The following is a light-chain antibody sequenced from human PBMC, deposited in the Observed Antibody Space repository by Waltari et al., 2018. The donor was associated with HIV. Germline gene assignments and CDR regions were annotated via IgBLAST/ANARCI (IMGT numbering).Light chain of an antibody. CDR3: HQRSNWPIT. CDR1: QSVITY. J-gene: IGKJ5*01. V-gene: IGKV3-11*01. CDR2: GAS. Sequence: EIVLTQSPATLSLSPGERATLSCRASQSVITYLAWYQQKPGQAPRLLIYGASSRATGSPARFSGSWSGTDLTLNISSLEPGDFGVYYCHQRSNWPITFGQGTRLEIK.